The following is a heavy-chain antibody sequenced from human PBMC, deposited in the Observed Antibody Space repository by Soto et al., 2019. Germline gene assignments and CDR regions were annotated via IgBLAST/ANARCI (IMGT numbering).Heavy chain of an antibody. J-gene: IGHJ4*02. CDR1: GGSMNTYY. Sequence: QVQLQESGPGLVKPSETLSLTCTVSGGSMNTYYWTWIRQSAGKGLEWIGRVHVSGISVYNPSFRSRVTMSIDTSKNHFSLKLTFVTAADTAVYYCARDSPPIDYWGQGTLVTVSS. V-gene: IGHV4-4*07. CDR3: ARDSPPIDY. CDR2: VHVSGIS.